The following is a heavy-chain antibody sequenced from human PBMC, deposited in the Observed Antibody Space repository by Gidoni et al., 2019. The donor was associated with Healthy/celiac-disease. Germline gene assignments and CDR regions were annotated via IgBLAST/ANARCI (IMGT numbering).Heavy chain of an antibody. D-gene: IGHD5-12*01. Sequence: QVQLVESGGGVVQPGRSLRLSCAASGFTISSYGMHWVRQAPGKGLEWVAVISYDGSNKYYADSVKGRFTITRDNSKNTLYLQMNSLRAEDTAVYYCANVEGDGYNFGDYWGQGTLVTVSS. V-gene: IGHV3-30*18. CDR3: ANVEGDGYNFGDY. CDR1: GFTISSYG. J-gene: IGHJ4*02. CDR2: ISYDGSNK.